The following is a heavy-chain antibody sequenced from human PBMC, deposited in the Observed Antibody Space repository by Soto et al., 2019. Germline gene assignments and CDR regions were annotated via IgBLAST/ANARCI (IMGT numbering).Heavy chain of an antibody. CDR1: GGSLSSFY. J-gene: IGHJ1*01. D-gene: IGHD1-26*01. V-gene: IGHV4-34*01. Sequence: QVQLQQWGAGLLKPSETLSLTCAVYGGSLSSFYWSWIRQPPGKGLEWIGESNHGGSTGYNPSLKGRVTISVDTSKNQLYLRLTSVTAADTAVYYCARSRYSGTYYMHFQHWGQGTLVTVSS. CDR3: ARSRYSGTYYMHFQH. CDR2: SNHGGST.